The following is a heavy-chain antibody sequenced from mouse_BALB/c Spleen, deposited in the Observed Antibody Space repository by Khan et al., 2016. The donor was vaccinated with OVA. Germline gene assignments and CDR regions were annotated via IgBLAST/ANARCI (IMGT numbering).Heavy chain of an antibody. V-gene: IGHV3-2*02. Sequence: EVQLQEPGPGLVKPSQSLSLTCTVTGYSITSDYAWNWIRQFPGNKLEWMGYISYSGSTAYNPSLKSRISITRDTSKNQVFLQLNSVTTEDTATYYCASIILDYSGSTFEGYYFDYWGQGTTLTVSS. D-gene: IGHD1-1*01. CDR3: ASIILDYSGSTFEGYYFDY. CDR2: ISYSGST. J-gene: IGHJ2*01. CDR1: GYSITSDYA.